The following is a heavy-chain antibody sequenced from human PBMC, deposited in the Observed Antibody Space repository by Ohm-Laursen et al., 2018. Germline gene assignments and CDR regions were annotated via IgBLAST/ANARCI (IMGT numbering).Heavy chain of an antibody. D-gene: IGHD6-25*01. CDR1: GFTFSNYW. Sequence: SLRLSCAASGFTFSNYWMHWVRQVPGMGLVWVSRINSDGATTNYADSVKGRFTISRDNAKNTLYLQMNSLRAEDTAVYYCARNSGYPDYWGQGTLVTVSS. V-gene: IGHV3-74*01. CDR2: INSDGATT. J-gene: IGHJ4*02. CDR3: ARNSGYPDY.